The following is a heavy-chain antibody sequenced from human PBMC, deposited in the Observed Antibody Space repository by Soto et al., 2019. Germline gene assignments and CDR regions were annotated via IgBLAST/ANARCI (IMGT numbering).Heavy chain of an antibody. Sequence: LRLSCAASGFTFSNALMSWVRQAPVKGLEWVGRIKSKTDGGTTDYAAPVKGRFTISRDDSKNTLYLQMNSLKTEDTAVYYCTTGGAARSYYYYGMDVWGQGTTVTVSS. CDR1: GFTFSNAL. V-gene: IGHV3-15*01. CDR2: IKSKTDGGTT. D-gene: IGHD6-6*01. CDR3: TTGGAARSYYYYGMDV. J-gene: IGHJ6*02.